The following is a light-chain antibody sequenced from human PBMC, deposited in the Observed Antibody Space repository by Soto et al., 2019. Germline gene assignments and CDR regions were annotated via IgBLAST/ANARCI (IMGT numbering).Light chain of an antibody. V-gene: IGKV3-11*01. CDR2: DAS. CDR1: QSVSSY. CDR3: QLRSNWPYA. Sequence: EIELTQSPATLSLSPGQRATLSCRASQSVSSYLSWYQQKPGQAPRLLIFDASHRATGIPVRFSGSGSGTDFTLTISSLEPEDFAVYYWQLRSNWPYAFGGGTK. J-gene: IGKJ4*01.